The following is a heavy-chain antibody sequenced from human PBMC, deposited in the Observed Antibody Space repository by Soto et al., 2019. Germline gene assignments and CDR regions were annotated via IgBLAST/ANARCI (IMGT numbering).Heavy chain of an antibody. CDR2: INSDGSST. V-gene: IGHV3-74*01. D-gene: IGHD3-16*01. CDR1: GFTFSSYW. J-gene: IGHJ6*02. Sequence: PGGSLRLSCAASGFTFSSYWMHWVRQAPGKGLVWVSRINSDGSSTSYADSVKGRFTISRDNAKNTLYLQMNSLSAEDTAVYYRAREKALYYYYYYGMDVWGQGTTVTVSS. CDR3: AREKALYYYYYYGMDV.